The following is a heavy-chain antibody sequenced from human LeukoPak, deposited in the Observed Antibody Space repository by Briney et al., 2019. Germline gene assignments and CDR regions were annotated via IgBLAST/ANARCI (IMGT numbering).Heavy chain of an antibody. V-gene: IGHV4-34*01. CDR3: ARATHYSASTGGPYMDV. D-gene: IGHD3-22*01. CDR2: INHSGST. CDR1: GGSFSGYY. Sequence: SETLSLTCAVYGGSFSGYYWSWIRQPPGKGLEWIGEINHSGSTNYNPSLKSRVTISVDTSKNQFSLKLSSMTAADTAVYFCARATHYSASTGGPYMDVWGQGTTVTVSS. J-gene: IGHJ6*03.